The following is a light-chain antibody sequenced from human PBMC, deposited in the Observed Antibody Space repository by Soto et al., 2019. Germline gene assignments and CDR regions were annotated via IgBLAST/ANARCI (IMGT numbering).Light chain of an antibody. CDR3: QQYGASPWT. Sequence: IVLTQAPATLSFSPGEMAALSFRASQSVSSYLAWYQQKPGQAPRLLIYDASNRATGIPARFSGSGSGTDFSLIIGRLEPEDFAVYICQQYGASPWTFGQGTKVDIK. CDR2: DAS. J-gene: IGKJ1*01. V-gene: IGKV3-11*01. CDR1: QSVSSY.